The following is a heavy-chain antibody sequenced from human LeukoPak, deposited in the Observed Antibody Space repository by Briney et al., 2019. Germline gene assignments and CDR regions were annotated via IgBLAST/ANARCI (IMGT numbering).Heavy chain of an antibody. CDR1: GGSINGYC. CDR3: ARDRSSSYTRDWFDP. V-gene: IGHV4-4*07. CDR2: IYNSESI. J-gene: IGHJ5*02. Sequence: SETLSLTCTVSGGSINGYCWSWIRQPAGKGLEWIGRIYNSESINYNPSLKSRVTMSIDTSKSQFSLKLNSVTAADTAVYYCARDRSSSYTRDWFDPWGQGALVTVSS. D-gene: IGHD6-13*01.